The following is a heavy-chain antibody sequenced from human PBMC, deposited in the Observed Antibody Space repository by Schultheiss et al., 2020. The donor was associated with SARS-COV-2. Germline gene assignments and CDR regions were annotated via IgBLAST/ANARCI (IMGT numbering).Heavy chain of an antibody. V-gene: IGHV4-59*04. CDR2: IYHSGST. J-gene: IGHJ4*02. Sequence: SETLSLTCTVSGGSISSYYWSWIRQPPGKGLEWIGSIYHSGSTYYNPSLKSRVTISVDTSKNQFSLKLSSVTAADTAVYYCARGRWYLDYWGQGTLVTVSS. CDR1: GGSISSYY. D-gene: IGHD4-23*01. CDR3: ARGRWYLDY.